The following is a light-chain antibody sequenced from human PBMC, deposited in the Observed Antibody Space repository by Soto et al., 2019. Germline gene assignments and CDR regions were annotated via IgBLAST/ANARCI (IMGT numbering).Light chain of an antibody. Sequence: DIQMTQSPSSVSASIGDRVTISCRASQSIYKWLVWYQQKPGKAPKLLIYAASSLQSGVPSRFSGSGSGTEFTLTISSLQPDDFATYYCQQYNSYSPLTFGGGTKVEIK. J-gene: IGKJ4*01. CDR2: AAS. CDR3: QQYNSYSPLT. V-gene: IGKV1-5*01. CDR1: QSIYKW.